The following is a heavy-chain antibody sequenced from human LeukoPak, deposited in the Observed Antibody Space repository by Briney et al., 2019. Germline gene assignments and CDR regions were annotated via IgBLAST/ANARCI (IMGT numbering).Heavy chain of an antibody. CDR2: ISYDGSDK. D-gene: IGHD6-19*01. J-gene: IGHJ4*02. CDR1: GFTFSTYG. V-gene: IGHV3-30*18. CDR3: AKDGQWLALDY. Sequence: GGSLRLSCAASGFTFSTYGMHWVRQAPGKGLEWVAVISYDGSDKYYADSVKGRFTISRDNSKNTLYLQMNNLRADDTAVYYCAKDGQWLALDYWGQGTLVTVSS.